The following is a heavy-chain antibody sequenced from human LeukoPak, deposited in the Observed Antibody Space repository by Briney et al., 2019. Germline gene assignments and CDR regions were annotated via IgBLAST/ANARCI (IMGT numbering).Heavy chain of an antibody. CDR3: AKSALNYYDSSGPDY. V-gene: IGHV3-23*01. Sequence: PGGSLRLSCAASGFTFSSYAMSWVRQAPGKGLEWVSAISGSGGSTYYADSVKGRFTISTDNSTNTLYLQMNSLRAEDTAVYYCAKSALNYYDSSGPDYWGQGTLVTVSS. D-gene: IGHD3-22*01. CDR2: ISGSGGST. J-gene: IGHJ4*02. CDR1: GFTFSSYA.